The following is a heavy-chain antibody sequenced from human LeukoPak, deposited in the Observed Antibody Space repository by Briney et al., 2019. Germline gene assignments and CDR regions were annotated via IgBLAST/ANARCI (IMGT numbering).Heavy chain of an antibody. CDR1: GYTFTGYY. J-gene: IGHJ6*02. V-gene: IGHV1-2*02. CDR3: ARVPDDGDSFYYYGMDV. D-gene: IGHD4-17*01. CDR2: INPNSGGT. Sequence: VASVKVSCKASGYTFTGYYMHWVRQAPGQGLEWMGWINPNSGGTNYAQKFQGRVTMTRDTSISTAYMELSRLRSDDTAVYYCARVPDDGDSFYYYGMDVWGQGTTVTVSS.